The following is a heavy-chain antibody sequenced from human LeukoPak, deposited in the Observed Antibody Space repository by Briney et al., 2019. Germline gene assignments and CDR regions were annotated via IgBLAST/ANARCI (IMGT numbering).Heavy chain of an antibody. J-gene: IGHJ1*01. CDR3: AQQLGYCSGGTCYFTY. CDR1: GFTFSSCA. V-gene: IGHV3-23*01. Sequence: GGSLRLSCAASGFTFSSCAMSWVRQAPGKGLEWVSGISGSGTSTYYADSGKGRFTIARDNSKNTLYLQMNSLRVDDTAVYYCAQQLGYCSGGTCYFTYWGQGTLVTVSS. D-gene: IGHD2-15*01. CDR2: ISGSGTST.